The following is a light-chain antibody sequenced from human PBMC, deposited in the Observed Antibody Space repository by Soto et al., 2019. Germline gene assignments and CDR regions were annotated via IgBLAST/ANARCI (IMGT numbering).Light chain of an antibody. CDR2: DNI. CDR1: RYNIGAGYD. V-gene: IGLV1-40*01. CDR3: QSYDTSLSVCV. J-gene: IGLJ3*02. Sequence: QLVLTQPPSVSGAPGQRVTISCTGSRYNIGAGYDVHWYQQLPGTAPKLLIYDNINRPSGVPDRFSGSKSGASASLAITGLQAEDEADYYCQSYDTSLSVCVFGGGTKVTVL.